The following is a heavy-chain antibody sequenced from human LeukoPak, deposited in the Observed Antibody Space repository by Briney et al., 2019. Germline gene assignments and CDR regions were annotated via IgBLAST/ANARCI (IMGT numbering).Heavy chain of an antibody. D-gene: IGHD2/OR15-2a*01. CDR1: GGSISGGDYC. CDR2: ISHSEIT. V-gene: IGHV4-30-2*01. CDR3: ARASPPGTFRMDV. Sequence: PSETLSLTCVVSGGSISGGDYCWSWIRQPTGKGQEWIGHISHSEITYYNPSLKSRVTLLVDRPKNQFSLKLSSVTAADTAMYYCARASPPGTFRMDVWGQGTTVTVSS. J-gene: IGHJ6*02.